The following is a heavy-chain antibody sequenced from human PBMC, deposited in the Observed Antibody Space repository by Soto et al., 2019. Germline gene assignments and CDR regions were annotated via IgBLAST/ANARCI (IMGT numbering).Heavy chain of an antibody. CDR1: GFTFSSYG. D-gene: IGHD6-19*01. V-gene: IGHV3-33*01. Sequence: GGSLRLSCAASGFTFSSYGMHWVRQAPGKGLEWVAVIWYDGSNKYYADSVKGRFTISRDNSKNTLYLQMNSLRAEDTAVYYCARDFGGKQWLVGDYWGQGTLVTVSS. CDR2: IWYDGSNK. J-gene: IGHJ4*02. CDR3: ARDFGGKQWLVGDY.